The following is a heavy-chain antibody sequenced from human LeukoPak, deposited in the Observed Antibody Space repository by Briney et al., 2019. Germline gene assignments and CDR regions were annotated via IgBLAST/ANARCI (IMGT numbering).Heavy chain of an antibody. CDR3: AKEKFGELIYGMDV. J-gene: IGHJ6*02. CDR2: ISYDGSKK. D-gene: IGHD3-10*01. V-gene: IGHV3-30*18. CDR1: GFTFSSYG. Sequence: GRSLRLSCAASGFTFSSYGMHWVRQAPGKGLEWVAVISYDGSKKFHADSVKGRFTISRDNSKDTLYLQMNSLRAEDTALYYCAKEKFGELIYGMDVWGRGTTVTVSS.